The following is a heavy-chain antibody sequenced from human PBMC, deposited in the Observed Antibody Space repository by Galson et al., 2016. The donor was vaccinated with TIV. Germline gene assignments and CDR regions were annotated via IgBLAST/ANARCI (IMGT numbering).Heavy chain of an antibody. CDR2: IYWDDDK. CDR1: GFSLSTTGVG. Sequence: PALVTPTQTLTLTCSFSGFSLSTTGVGVGWIRQPPGGALEWLGVIYWDDDKRYGPSLNNRLTLTGDTSKNQVVLTMTNLDPVDSGTYFCAHIRITLLPDAFYVWGQGTVVTASS. D-gene: IGHD3-22*01. V-gene: IGHV2-5*05. J-gene: IGHJ3*01. CDR3: AHIRITLLPDAFYV.